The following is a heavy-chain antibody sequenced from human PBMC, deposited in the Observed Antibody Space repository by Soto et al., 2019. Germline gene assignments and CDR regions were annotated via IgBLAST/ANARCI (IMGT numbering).Heavy chain of an antibody. CDR2: ISYDGSNK. V-gene: IGHV3-30-3*01. D-gene: IGHD2-15*01. Sequence: QVQLVESGGGVVQPGRSLRLSCAASGFPFRIYDMHWVRQAPGKGLECVAVISYDGSNKFYRDSVKGRFTISRDNSKNTLYLQINSLRYEETAVYYCARGDREDIAVVIGARPGEYGVDVWGQGTTVTVSS. CDR3: ARGDREDIAVVIGARPGEYGVDV. CDR1: GFPFRIYD. J-gene: IGHJ6*02.